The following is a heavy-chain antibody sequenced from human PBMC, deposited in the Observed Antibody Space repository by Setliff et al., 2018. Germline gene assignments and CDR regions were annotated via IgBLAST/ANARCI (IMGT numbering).Heavy chain of an antibody. CDR2: IYHSGYT. V-gene: IGHV4-38-2*02. J-gene: IGHJ4*02. D-gene: IGHD6-13*01. Sequence: ETLSLTCTVSGYSISSGYYWGWIRQPPGKGLEWIGSIYHSGYTYYNPSLKSRVTISVDTSKNQFSLKLSSVTAADTAVYYCTSQLATVYFDYWGQGTLVTVSS. CDR3: TSQLATVYFDY. CDR1: GYSISSGYY.